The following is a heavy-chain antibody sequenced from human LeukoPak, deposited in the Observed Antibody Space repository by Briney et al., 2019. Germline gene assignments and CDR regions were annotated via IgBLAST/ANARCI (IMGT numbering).Heavy chain of an antibody. Sequence: ASQTLSLTCVVSGGSLISTDHHWGWIHQTPGKGLEWIGSMSHSGTTYYNPSLMSRVTMSVDTSKNYFSLQLSSVTAADTAVYFCASDWAPGQGRMFDHWGQGTLVTVSS. D-gene: IGHD3-16*01. J-gene: IGHJ4*02. CDR2: MSHSGTT. V-gene: IGHV4-39*07. CDR1: GGSLISTDHH. CDR3: ASDWAPGQGRMFDH.